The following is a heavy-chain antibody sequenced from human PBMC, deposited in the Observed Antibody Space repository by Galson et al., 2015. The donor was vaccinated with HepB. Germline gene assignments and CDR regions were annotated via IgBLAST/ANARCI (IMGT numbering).Heavy chain of an antibody. J-gene: IGHJ6*02. D-gene: IGHD2-15*01. Sequence: SVKVSCKASGYTFTSYGISWVRQAPGQGLEWMGWISAYNGNTNYAQKLQGRVTMTTDTSTSTAYMELRSLRSEDTALYYCAKDMGVGGYYGMDVWGQGTTVTVSS. CDR3: AKDMGVGGYYGMDV. CDR1: GYTFTSYG. V-gene: IGHV1-18*01. CDR2: ISAYNGNT.